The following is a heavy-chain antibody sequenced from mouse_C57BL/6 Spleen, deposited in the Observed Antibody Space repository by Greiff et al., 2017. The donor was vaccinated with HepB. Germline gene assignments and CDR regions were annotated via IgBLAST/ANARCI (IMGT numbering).Heavy chain of an antibody. D-gene: IGHD1-1*01. J-gene: IGHJ2*01. V-gene: IGHV5-4*01. CDR2: ISDGGSYT. Sequence: EVQLVESGGGLVKPGGSLKLSCAASGFTFSSYAMSWVRQTPEKRLEWVATISDGGSYTYYPDNVKGRFTISRDNAKNNLYLQMSHLKSEDTAMYYCARDRSSYGLDYWGQGTTLTVPS. CDR1: GFTFSSYA. CDR3: ARDRSSYGLDY.